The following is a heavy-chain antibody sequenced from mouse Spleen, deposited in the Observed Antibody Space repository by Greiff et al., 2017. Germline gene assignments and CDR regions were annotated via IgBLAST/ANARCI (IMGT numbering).Heavy chain of an antibody. CDR1: GFTFSDYG. V-gene: IGHV5-17*01. D-gene: IGHD2-4*01. Sequence: EVMLVESGGGLVKPGGSLKLSCAASGFTFSDYGMHWVRQAPEKGLEWVAYISSGSSTIYYADTVKGRFTISRDNAKNTLFLQMTSLRSEDTAMYYCARRAMITGGFDYWGQGTTLTVSS. CDR2: ISSGSSTI. J-gene: IGHJ2*01. CDR3: ARRAMITGGFDY.